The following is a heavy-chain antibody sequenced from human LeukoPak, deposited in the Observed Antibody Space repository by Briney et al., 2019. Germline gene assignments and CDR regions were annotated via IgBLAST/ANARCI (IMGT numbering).Heavy chain of an antibody. CDR2: IKHDGSEQ. CDR1: GFTLTTFW. D-gene: IGHD1-26*01. J-gene: IGHJ4*01. CDR3: KSGGATPGSFDY. Sequence: GGSLRLSRAASGFTLTTFWMIWMRQATGKGLQGGANIKHDGSEQYYVDSVKGRFTISRDNAKNSLFLQMNSLEVEDTAVYYCKSGGATPGSFDYWGHGALVTVSS. V-gene: IGHV3-7*01.